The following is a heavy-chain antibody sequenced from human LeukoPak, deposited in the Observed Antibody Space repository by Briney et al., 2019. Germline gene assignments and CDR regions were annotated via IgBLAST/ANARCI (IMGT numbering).Heavy chain of an antibody. CDR3: ARVLHYYGSGSYPLHDY. D-gene: IGHD3-10*01. CDR2: INPNSGGT. Sequence: GASVKVSCKASGYTFTGYYMHWVRQAPGQGLEWMGWINPNSGGTNYAQKFQGRVTMTRDTSISTAYMELSRLRSGDTAVYYCARVLHYYGSGSYPLHDYWGQGTLVTVSS. CDR1: GYTFTGYY. J-gene: IGHJ4*02. V-gene: IGHV1-2*02.